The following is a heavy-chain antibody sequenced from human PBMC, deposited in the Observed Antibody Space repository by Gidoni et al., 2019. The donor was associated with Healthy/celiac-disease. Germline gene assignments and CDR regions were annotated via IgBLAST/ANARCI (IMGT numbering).Heavy chain of an antibody. CDR3: ARQDPYSGSHY. V-gene: IGHV4-39*01. CDR1: GGSISSSSYY. Sequence: QLQLQESGPGLVKPSETLSLTCTVSGGSISSSSYYWGWIRQPPGKGLEWIGRIYYSGSTYYNPSLKSRVTISVDTSKNQFSLKLSSVTAADTAVYYCARQDPYSGSHYWGQGTLVTVSS. D-gene: IGHD1-26*01. J-gene: IGHJ4*02. CDR2: IYYSGST.